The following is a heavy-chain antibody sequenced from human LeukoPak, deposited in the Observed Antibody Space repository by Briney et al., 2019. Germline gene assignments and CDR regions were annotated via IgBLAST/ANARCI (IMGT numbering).Heavy chain of an antibody. CDR2: IYYSGST. V-gene: IGHV4-59*01. CDR1: GGSISSDY. D-gene: IGHD6-6*01. Sequence: SETLSLTCTVSGGSISSDYWTWIRQPPGEGMEWMGYIYYSGSTNYNASLKSRVSISLDTSKNQFSLKLSSVTAADTAVYYCTRAYSVSSVYDYWGQGTLVTVSS. CDR3: TRAYSVSSVYDY. J-gene: IGHJ4*02.